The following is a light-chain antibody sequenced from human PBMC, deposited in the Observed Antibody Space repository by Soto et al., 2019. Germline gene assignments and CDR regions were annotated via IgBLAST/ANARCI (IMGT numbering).Light chain of an antibody. Sequence: EIVLTQSPGTLSLSPGARATLSCRASQSVSNNYLAWYQQKPGQAPRLLIYGASNRATGIPDRFSVSGSGTEFTLTINRLEPEDFAVDDCQDYGTSWTFGQGTKVDIK. CDR1: QSVSNNY. V-gene: IGKV3-20*01. J-gene: IGKJ1*01. CDR2: GAS. CDR3: QDYGTSWT.